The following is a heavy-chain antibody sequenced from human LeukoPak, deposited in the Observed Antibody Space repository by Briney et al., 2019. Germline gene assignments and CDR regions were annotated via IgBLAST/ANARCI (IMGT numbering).Heavy chain of an antibody. CDR2: IYYSGST. J-gene: IGHJ5*02. D-gene: IGHD1-1*01. CDR1: GGSISSYY. V-gene: IGHV4-59*01. Sequence: SETLSLTCTVSGGSISSYYWSWIRQPPGKGLEWIGYIYYSGSTNYNPSLKSWFTISVDTSKNQFSLKLSSVTAADTAVYYCASGTVQLEAGGWFDPWGQGTLVTVSS. CDR3: ASGTVQLEAGGWFDP.